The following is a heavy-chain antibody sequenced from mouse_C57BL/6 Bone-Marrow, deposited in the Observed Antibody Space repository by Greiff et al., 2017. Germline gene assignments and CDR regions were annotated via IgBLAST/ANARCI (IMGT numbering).Heavy chain of an antibody. CDR1: GFSLTSYG. CDR3: ARITTVVAHWYFDV. D-gene: IGHD1-1*01. J-gene: IGHJ1*03. CDR2: IWSGGST. Sequence: VKVVESGPGLVQPSQSLSITCTVSGFSLTSYGVHWVRQSPGKGLEWLGVIWSGGSTDYNAAFISRLSISKDNSKSQVFFKMNSLQADDTAIYYCARITTVVAHWYFDVWGTGTTVTVSS. V-gene: IGHV2-2*01.